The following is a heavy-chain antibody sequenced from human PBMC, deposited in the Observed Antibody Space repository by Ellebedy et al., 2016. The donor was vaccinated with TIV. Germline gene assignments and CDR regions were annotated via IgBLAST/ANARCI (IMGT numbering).Heavy chain of an antibody. V-gene: IGHV3-23*01. Sequence: GESLKISCAASGFTFSNYAMGWVRQTPGKGLEWVSGISGSGTTTYFAGSMRGRFTIPRDNSRNTLSLQMNSLRAEDTAVYYCAKNGGSREYEWWGQGTLVTVSS. CDR2: ISGSGTTT. CDR1: GFTFSNYA. D-gene: IGHD2-15*01. CDR3: AKNGGSREYEW. J-gene: IGHJ4*02.